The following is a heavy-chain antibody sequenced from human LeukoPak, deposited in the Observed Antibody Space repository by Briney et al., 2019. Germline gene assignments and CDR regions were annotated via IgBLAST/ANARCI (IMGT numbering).Heavy chain of an antibody. D-gene: IGHD3-10*01. V-gene: IGHV4-39*07. Sequence: SETLSLTCTASGGSIDNSIYYWGWIRQSPEKGLEWIGSIYYTGTTNYNPSLESRVTISVDASNNQVSLTLNSVTAADTAVYFCARGGFYGHPFDFGGQGTLVTVSS. CDR1: GGSIDNSIYY. CDR3: ARGGFYGHPFDF. J-gene: IGHJ4*02. CDR2: IYYTGTT.